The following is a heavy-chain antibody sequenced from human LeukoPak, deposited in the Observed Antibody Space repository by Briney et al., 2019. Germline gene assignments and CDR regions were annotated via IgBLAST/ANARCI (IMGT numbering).Heavy chain of an antibody. CDR2: INHSGST. V-gene: IGHV4-39*07. D-gene: IGHD3-22*01. J-gene: IGHJ4*02. CDR3: ASQELYDSLDY. CDR1: GGSISISNYY. Sequence: PSETLSLTCTVSGGSISISNYYWGWIRQPPGEGLEWIGEINHSGSTNYNPSLKSRVTISVDTSKNQFSLNLSSVTAAEPAVYYCASQELYDSLDYWGQGTLVTVSS.